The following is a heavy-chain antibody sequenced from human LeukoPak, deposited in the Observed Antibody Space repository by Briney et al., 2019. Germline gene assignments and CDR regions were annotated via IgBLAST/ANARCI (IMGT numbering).Heavy chain of an antibody. CDR3: ARVAVAGTFDY. CDR2: INTSGGST. D-gene: IGHD6-19*01. CDR1: GYTFTSYY. V-gene: IGHV1-46*01. J-gene: IGHJ4*02. Sequence: ASVKVSCKASGYTFTSYYMHWVRQAPGQGLEWMGIINTSGGSTSYAQKFQGRVTMTRDTSTSTVYMELSSLRSEDTAVYYCARVAVAGTFDYWGQGTLVTVSS.